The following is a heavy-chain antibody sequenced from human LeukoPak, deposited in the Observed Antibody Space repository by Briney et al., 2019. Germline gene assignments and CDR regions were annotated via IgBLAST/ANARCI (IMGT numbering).Heavy chain of an antibody. CDR3: TTEAVAVADFDY. J-gene: IGHJ4*02. D-gene: IGHD6-19*01. CDR2: IKSKTDGGTT. V-gene: IGHV3-15*01. Sequence: PGGSLRLSCAASGFAFSNAWMSWVRQAPGKGLEWVGRIKSKTDGGTTDYAAPVKGRFTISRDDSKNTLYLQMNSLKTEDTAVYYCTTEAVAVADFDYWGQGTLVTVSS. CDR1: GFAFSNAW.